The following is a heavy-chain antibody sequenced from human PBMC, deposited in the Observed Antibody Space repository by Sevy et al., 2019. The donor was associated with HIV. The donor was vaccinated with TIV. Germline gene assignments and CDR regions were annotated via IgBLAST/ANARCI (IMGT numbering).Heavy chain of an antibody. J-gene: IGHJ5*02. D-gene: IGHD2-15*01. Sequence: SETLSLTCAVSGYSISSAYYWGWIRQPPGKGLEWIGSIYHSGSTYYNTSLKSRVSISVDTSKNKFSLKLSSVTAADTAVYYCARDWVRFVVGVAAHGWFDPWGQGTLVTVSS. V-gene: IGHV4-38-2*02. CDR2: IYHSGST. CDR1: GYSISSAYY. CDR3: ARDWVRFVVGVAAHGWFDP.